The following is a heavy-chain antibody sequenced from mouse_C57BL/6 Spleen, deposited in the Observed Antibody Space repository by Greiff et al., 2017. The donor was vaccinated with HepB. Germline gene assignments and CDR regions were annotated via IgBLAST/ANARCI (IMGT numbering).Heavy chain of an antibody. V-gene: IGHV5-4*03. J-gene: IGHJ3*01. CDR3: ARVGDYGRAWFAY. CDR2: ISDGGSYT. CDR1: GFTFSSYA. Sequence: EVKLQESGGGLVKPGGSLKLSCAASGFTFSSYAMSWVRQTPEKRLEWVATISDGGSYTYYPDNVKGRFTISRDNAKNNLYLQMSHLKSEDTAMYYCARVGDYGRAWFAYWGQGTLVTVSA. D-gene: IGHD2-4*01.